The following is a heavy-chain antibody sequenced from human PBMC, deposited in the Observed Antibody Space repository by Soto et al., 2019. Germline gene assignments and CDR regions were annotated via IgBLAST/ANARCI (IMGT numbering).Heavy chain of an antibody. CDR1: GYTFNSYG. J-gene: IGHJ4*02. CDR2: ISAYNGNT. Sequence: QVQLVQSGAEVKKPGASVKVSCKDSGYTFNSYGISWVRQAPGQGLQWMGWISAYNGNTQYAQNLQGRLTMTTDTSTMTAYMELRSLGSDDTAEYYCARGTTGETGNYWGQGTLGTVSS. CDR3: ARGTTGETGNY. D-gene: IGHD4-17*01. V-gene: IGHV1-18*01.